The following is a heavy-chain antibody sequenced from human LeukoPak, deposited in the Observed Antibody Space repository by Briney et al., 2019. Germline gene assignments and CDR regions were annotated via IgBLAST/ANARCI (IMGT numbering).Heavy chain of an antibody. CDR1: GFSSSSYS. Sequence: PGGSLRLSCAASGFSSSSYSKTWVRQAPGKGLEWVSYISSDSITRYYADSVKGRFTISRDNAKNSLYLQMNSLRAEDTAVYYCAIREYRSSPFDYWGQGTLVTVSS. V-gene: IGHV3-48*01. D-gene: IGHD6-6*01. J-gene: IGHJ4*02. CDR2: ISSDSITR. CDR3: AIREYRSSPFDY.